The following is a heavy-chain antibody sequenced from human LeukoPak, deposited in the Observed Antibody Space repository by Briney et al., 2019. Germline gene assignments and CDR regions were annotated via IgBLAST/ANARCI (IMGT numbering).Heavy chain of an antibody. CDR3: ARDRPNSRLDY. Sequence: GGSLRLSCAASGFTVSSNYMSWVRQAPGKGLEWVSVIYSGGSTYYADSVKGRFTISRDNSKNTLYLQMNSLRAEDTAVYYCARDRPNSRLDYWGQGTLVTVSS. J-gene: IGHJ4*02. V-gene: IGHV3-66*02. CDR1: GFTVSSNY. D-gene: IGHD6-13*01. CDR2: IYSGGST.